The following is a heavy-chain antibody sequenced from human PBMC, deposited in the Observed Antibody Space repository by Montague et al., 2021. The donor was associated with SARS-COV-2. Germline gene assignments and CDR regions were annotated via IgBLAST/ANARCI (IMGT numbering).Heavy chain of an antibody. CDR2: IYYSGST. CDR1: GGSISSSIYY. CDR3: ASDNADDFGLLDY. V-gene: IGHV4-39*07. Sequence: SETLSLTCTVSGGSISSSIYYWGWNRQPPGKGLEWFGCIYYSGSTYYNPSLRSRVTISVDTTKNQLSLRVTSVTAADTSKYYCASDNADDFGLLDYWGQGTLVTVSS. D-gene: IGHD3-3*01. J-gene: IGHJ4*02.